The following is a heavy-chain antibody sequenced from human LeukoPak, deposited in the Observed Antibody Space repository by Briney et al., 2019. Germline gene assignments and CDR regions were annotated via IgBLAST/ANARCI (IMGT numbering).Heavy chain of an antibody. CDR2: IDPNSGGT. Sequence: ASVKVSCKASGYTFTGYYMHWVRQAPVQGLEWMGWIDPNSGGTNYAQKFQGRVTMTRDTSISTAYMELSRLRSDDTAVYYCARDVDSSGYYSHWGQGTLVTVSS. CDR1: GYTFTGYY. D-gene: IGHD3-22*01. V-gene: IGHV1-2*02. CDR3: ARDVDSSGYYSH. J-gene: IGHJ4*02.